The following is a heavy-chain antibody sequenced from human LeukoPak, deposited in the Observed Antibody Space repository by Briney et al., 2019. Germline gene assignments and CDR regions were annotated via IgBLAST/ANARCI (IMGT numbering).Heavy chain of an antibody. Sequence: ASVKVSCKASGYTFTSYGISWVRQAPGQGLEWMGWISAYNGNTNYAQKLQGRVTMTTDTSTSTAYMELRSLRSDDTAVYYCARELYGSGSYYPRFDPWGQGTLVTVSS. J-gene: IGHJ5*02. V-gene: IGHV1-18*01. CDR3: ARELYGSGSYYPRFDP. CDR1: GYTFTSYG. CDR2: ISAYNGNT. D-gene: IGHD3-10*01.